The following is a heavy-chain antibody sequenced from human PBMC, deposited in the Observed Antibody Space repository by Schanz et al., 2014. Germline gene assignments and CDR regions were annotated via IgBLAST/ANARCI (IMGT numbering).Heavy chain of an antibody. D-gene: IGHD3-3*01. CDR2: ISASGGTT. CDR3: VRDSFFAFDY. Sequence: EVQLMESGGGLVKPGGSLRLSCAASGFTFSAYAMTWVRQIPGKGLEWVSAISASGGTTYYADSVKGRFTISRDNSKNTLYLQMNSLRAEDTAVYYCVRDSFFAFDYWGQGTLVTVSS. CDR1: GFTFSAYA. V-gene: IGHV3-23*01. J-gene: IGHJ4*02.